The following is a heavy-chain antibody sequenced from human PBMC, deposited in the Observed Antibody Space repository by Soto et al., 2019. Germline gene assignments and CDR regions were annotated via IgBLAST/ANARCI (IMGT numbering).Heavy chain of an antibody. J-gene: IGHJ2*01. CDR1: GFTFGPYW. CDR3: ATPYTVAGSSYWCFDL. Sequence: EVQLVESGGGLVQPGGSLRLSCAASGFTFGPYWMTWVRQAPGKGLEWVAKIKPDGSEKYYVDSVKGRFTISRDNTKTSLYLQMISLRAEDTAVYYCATPYTVAGSSYWCFDLWGRGTVVTVSS. V-gene: IGHV3-7*01. D-gene: IGHD6-19*01. CDR2: IKPDGSEK.